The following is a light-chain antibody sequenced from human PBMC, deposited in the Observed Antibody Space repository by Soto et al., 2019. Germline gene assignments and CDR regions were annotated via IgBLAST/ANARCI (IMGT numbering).Light chain of an antibody. Sequence: EIVLTQSPGTLSLSPGERATLSCRASQSVAKNYLAWYQQEPGQAPRLLIYDASKRATGIPDRFSGSGSGTDFTLTISRLEPEDFAVYYCHPYASPPQTFGQGTKVEIK. CDR1: QSVAKNY. CDR2: DAS. CDR3: HPYASPPQT. V-gene: IGKV3-20*01. J-gene: IGKJ1*01.